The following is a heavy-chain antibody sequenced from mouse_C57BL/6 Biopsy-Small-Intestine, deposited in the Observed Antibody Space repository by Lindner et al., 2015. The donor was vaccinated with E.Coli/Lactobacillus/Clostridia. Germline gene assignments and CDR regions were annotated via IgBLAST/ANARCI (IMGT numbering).Heavy chain of an antibody. CDR3: TRSNYGNYADY. J-gene: IGHJ2*01. V-gene: IGHV1-15*01. CDR2: IDPVTGGT. D-gene: IGHD2-1*01. Sequence: VQLQESGAELVRPGASVTLSCKASGYTFTDYEMHWVKQTPVHGLEWIGAIDPVTGGTAYTQKFKGKAILTADKSSSTSYMELRSLTSEDSAVYYCTRSNYGNYADYWGQGTTLTVSS. CDR1: GYTFTDYE.